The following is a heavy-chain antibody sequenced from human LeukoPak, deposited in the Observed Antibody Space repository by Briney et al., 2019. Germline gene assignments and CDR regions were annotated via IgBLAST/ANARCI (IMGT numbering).Heavy chain of an antibody. CDR2: MNPNSGNT. CDR1: GYTFTGYY. Sequence: ASVKVSCKASGYTFTGYYMHWVRQATGQGLEWMGWMNPNSGNTGYAQKFQGRVTMTRNTSISTAYMELSSLRSEDTAVYYCARSDSGSYSYWGQGTLVTVSS. CDR3: ARSDSGSYSY. D-gene: IGHD1-26*01. J-gene: IGHJ4*02. V-gene: IGHV1-8*02.